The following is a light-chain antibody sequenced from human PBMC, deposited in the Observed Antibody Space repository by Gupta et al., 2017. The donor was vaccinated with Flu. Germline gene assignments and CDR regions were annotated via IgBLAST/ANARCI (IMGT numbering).Light chain of an antibody. CDR2: KGS. J-gene: IGKJ1*01. Sequence: DIQMTQSPSTLSASVGDRVIITCRASQTIDSWLAWYQQKPGKAPNLLIHKGSRVQSGVPSRFSGSGSGTEFTLTISSRQPDDSATYYCQHESNCSGAFGQGTKVDIK. CDR1: QTIDSW. CDR3: QHESNCSGA. V-gene: IGKV1-5*03.